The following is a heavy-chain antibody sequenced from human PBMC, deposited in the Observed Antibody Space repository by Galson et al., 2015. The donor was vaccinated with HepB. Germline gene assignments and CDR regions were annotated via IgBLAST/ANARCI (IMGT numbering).Heavy chain of an antibody. V-gene: IGHV3-23*01. CDR2: FGSSGGST. CDR3: AKVGARSNFHYWYFDL. D-gene: IGHD3-10*01. J-gene: IGHJ2*01. Sequence: SLRLSCAASRFTFSSYAMSWVRQAPGKGLEWVSAFGSSGGSTYYADSVKGRFTISRDNSKNTLYLQMNRLRAEDTAVYYCAKVGARSNFHYWYFDLWGRGTLVTVSS. CDR1: RFTFSSYA.